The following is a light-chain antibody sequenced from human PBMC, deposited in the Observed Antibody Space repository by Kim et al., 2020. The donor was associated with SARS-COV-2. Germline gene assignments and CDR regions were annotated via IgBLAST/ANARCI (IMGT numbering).Light chain of an antibody. J-gene: IGLJ3*02. CDR3: QTWGTGIRV. V-gene: IGLV4-69*01. Sequence: ASVKLTCTLSRGHSRYVIAWHQQQPEKGPRYLMKLNSDGSHSKGDGIPDRFSGSSSGAERYLTISSLQSEDEADYYCQTWGTGIRVFGGGTQLTVL. CDR2: LNSDGSH. CDR1: RGHSRYV.